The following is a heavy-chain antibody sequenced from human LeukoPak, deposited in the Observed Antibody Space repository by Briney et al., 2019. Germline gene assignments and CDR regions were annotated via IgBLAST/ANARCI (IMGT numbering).Heavy chain of an antibody. CDR3: ARGLITIFGVVTIQDRQPFDY. Sequence: PSETLSLTCAVYGGSFSGYYWSWIRQPPGKGLEWIGEINHSGSTNYNPSPKSRVTISVDTSKNQFSLKLSSVTAADTAVYYCARGLITIFGVVTIQDRQPFDYWGQGTLVTVSS. J-gene: IGHJ4*02. D-gene: IGHD3-3*01. CDR1: GGSFSGYY. V-gene: IGHV4-34*01. CDR2: INHSGST.